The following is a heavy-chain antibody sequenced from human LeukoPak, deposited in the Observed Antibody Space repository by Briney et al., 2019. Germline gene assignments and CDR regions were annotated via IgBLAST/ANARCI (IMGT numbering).Heavy chain of an antibody. J-gene: IGHJ4*02. CDR3: ARVLSTFYYDSSGYYYWDY. Sequence: GGSLRLSCAASGFTFSAYSMNWVRQAPGKGLEWVSSISSSSSYIYYADSVKGRFTISRDNAKNSLYLQMNSLRAEDTAVYYCARVLSTFYYDSSGYYYWDYRGQGTLVTVSS. V-gene: IGHV3-21*01. CDR1: GFTFSAYS. CDR2: ISSSSSYI. D-gene: IGHD3-22*01.